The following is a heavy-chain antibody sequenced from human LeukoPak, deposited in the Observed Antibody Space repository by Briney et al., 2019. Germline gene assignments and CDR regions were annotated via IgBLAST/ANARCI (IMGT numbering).Heavy chain of an antibody. CDR1: GYTFSSYA. CDR3: ARGYSSAFDY. J-gene: IGHJ4*02. D-gene: IGHD5-18*01. CDR2: ISGSGGST. Sequence: ASVKVSCKASGYTFSSYAMSWVRQAPGKGLEWVSAISGSGGSTYYADSVKGRFTISRDNAKNSLYLQMNSLRAEDTAVYYCARGYSSAFDYWGQGTLVTVSS. V-gene: IGHV3-23*01.